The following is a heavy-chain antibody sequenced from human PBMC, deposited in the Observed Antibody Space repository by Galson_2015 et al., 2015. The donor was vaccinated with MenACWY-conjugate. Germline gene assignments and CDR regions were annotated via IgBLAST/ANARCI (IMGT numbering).Heavy chain of an antibody. D-gene: IGHD2-21*01. V-gene: IGHV3-53*01. Sequence: SLRLSCAASGFSVTSHFMGRVRQAPGKGLEWVALLYDDGTSRYADSVKGRFTISRDTLRNSLSLQMHGLRAEDTAMYFCAKIVRHPVGPYFDSWGQGILVVVSS. CDR2: LYDDGTS. CDR1: GFSVTSHF. J-gene: IGHJ4*02. CDR3: AKIVRHPVGPYFDS.